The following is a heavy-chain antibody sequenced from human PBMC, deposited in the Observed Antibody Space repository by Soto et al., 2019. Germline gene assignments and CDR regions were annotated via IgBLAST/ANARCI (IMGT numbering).Heavy chain of an antibody. CDR1: GFTFSGYA. J-gene: IGHJ1*01. CDR3: AKDVHYDILTGIEYFHH. D-gene: IGHD3-9*01. V-gene: IGHV3-23*01. CDR2: ISGSAAST. Sequence: EVQLLGSGGGLVQPGGSLRLSCAASGFTFSGYAMSWVRQAPGKGLEWVSGISGSAASTNYADSVKGRFTISRDNSKSTLYLQMHSLSAEDTAVYYCAKDVHYDILTGIEYFHHWAQGTLVTVSS.